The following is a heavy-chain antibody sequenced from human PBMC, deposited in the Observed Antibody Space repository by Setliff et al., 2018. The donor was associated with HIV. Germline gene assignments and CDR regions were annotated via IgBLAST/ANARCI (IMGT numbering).Heavy chain of an antibody. Sequence: GGSLRLSCAASGFTFTNSAMTWVRQAPGKGLEWVSLIQSSGIIYYADSVKGRFTISRDNAKNSLYLQMNSLRAEDTAVYYCARVVGAYYDSSGYYYSYYFDYWGQGTLVTVSS. V-gene: IGHV3-21*01. D-gene: IGHD3-22*01. J-gene: IGHJ4*02. CDR2: IQSSGII. CDR1: GFTFTNSA. CDR3: ARVVGAYYDSSGYYYSYYFDY.